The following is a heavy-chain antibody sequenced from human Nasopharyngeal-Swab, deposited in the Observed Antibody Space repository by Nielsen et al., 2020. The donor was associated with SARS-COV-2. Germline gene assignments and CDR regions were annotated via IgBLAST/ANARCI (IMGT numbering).Heavy chain of an antibody. Sequence: GESLKISCAASGFTVSSNYMSWVRQAPGKGLEWVSSISSSSSYIYYADSVKGRFTISRDNAKNSLYLQMNSLRAEDTAVYYCAGRPRYSSSWYSPYYYYGMDVWGQGTTVTVSS. CDR1: GFTVSSNY. J-gene: IGHJ6*02. D-gene: IGHD6-13*01. V-gene: IGHV3-21*01. CDR2: ISSSSSYI. CDR3: AGRPRYSSSWYSPYYYYGMDV.